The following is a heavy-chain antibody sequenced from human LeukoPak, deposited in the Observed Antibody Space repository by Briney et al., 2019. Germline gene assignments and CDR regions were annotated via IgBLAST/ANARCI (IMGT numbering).Heavy chain of an antibody. J-gene: IGHJ5*02. Sequence: PSQTLSLTCSVSGGSISGGSDYWSWIRQPAGKGLEWIGRIFTSGRTTYGPSLKSRVTISIDTSKNHFSLRLHSVTAADTAVYYCARESGYFSGGWFDPWGQGTLVTVSS. CDR1: GGSISGGSDY. CDR3: ARESGYFSGGWFDP. D-gene: IGHD3-3*01. V-gene: IGHV4-61*02. CDR2: IFTSGRT.